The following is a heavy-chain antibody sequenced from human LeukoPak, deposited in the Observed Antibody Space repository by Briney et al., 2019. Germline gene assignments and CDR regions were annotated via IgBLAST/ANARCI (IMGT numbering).Heavy chain of an antibody. Sequence: GGSLRLSCAASGFTFDDYVMNWVRQAPGKGLEWVSSISWNSGYIAYADSVKGRFTISRDNAKNSLYLQMNNLRTEDTALYFCAKALFEGEFDYWGQGTQVTVSS. CDR3: AKALFEGEFDY. CDR2: ISWNSGYI. V-gene: IGHV3-9*01. CDR1: GFTFDDYV. D-gene: IGHD3-16*01. J-gene: IGHJ4*02.